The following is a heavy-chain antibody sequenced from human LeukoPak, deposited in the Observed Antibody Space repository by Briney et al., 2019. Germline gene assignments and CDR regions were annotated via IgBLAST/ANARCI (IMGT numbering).Heavy chain of an antibody. CDR3: ARSVVPAAHHFDY. D-gene: IGHD2-2*01. J-gene: IGHJ4*02. CDR1: GGSFSGYY. Sequence: SETLSLTCAVYGGSFSGYYWSWIRQPPGKGLEWIGRIYTSGSTNYNPSLKSRVTISVDTSKNQFSLKLSSVTAADTAVYYCARSVVPAAHHFDYWGQGTLVTVSS. V-gene: IGHV4-59*10. CDR2: IYTSGST.